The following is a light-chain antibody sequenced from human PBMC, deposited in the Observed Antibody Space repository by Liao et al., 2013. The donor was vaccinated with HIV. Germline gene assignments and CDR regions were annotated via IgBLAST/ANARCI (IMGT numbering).Light chain of an antibody. Sequence: SFDLTQPPSMSVSPGQTASITCSGDKLGNKYVCWYQQRPGQSPILVIYQDSKRPSGIPERFSGSNSGNTATLTISGTQAMDEADYYCQTWDSSTAHVVFGGGTKLTVL. CDR1: KLGNKY. CDR2: QDS. J-gene: IGLJ2*01. CDR3: QTWDSSTAHVV. V-gene: IGLV3-1*01.